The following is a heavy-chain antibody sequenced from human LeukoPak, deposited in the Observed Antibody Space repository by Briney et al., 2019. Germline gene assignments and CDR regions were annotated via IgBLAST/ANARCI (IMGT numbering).Heavy chain of an antibody. Sequence: ASVKVSCKASGYTFTGYYMHWVRQAPGQGPEWMGLINPNSGGTNYAQKFQGWVTMTRDTSISTAYMELSRLRSGDTAVYYCARETGKGYNPLDYYGMDVWGQGTTVTVSS. CDR2: INPNSGGT. D-gene: IGHD5-24*01. V-gene: IGHV1-2*04. J-gene: IGHJ6*02. CDR3: ARETGKGYNPLDYYGMDV. CDR1: GYTFTGYY.